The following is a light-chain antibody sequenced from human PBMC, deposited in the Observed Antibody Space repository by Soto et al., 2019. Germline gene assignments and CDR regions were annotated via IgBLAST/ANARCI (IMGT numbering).Light chain of an antibody. CDR2: EVS. Sequence: QSALTQPPSASGSPGQSVTISCTGTSSDVGGYNYVSWYQQHPGKAPKLMIYEVSKRPSGVPDRFSGSKSGNTASLTVSGRQAEDEADYYCSSYAGSNNLVFGGGTKLTV. V-gene: IGLV2-8*01. CDR3: SSYAGSNNLV. CDR1: SSDVGGYNY. J-gene: IGLJ2*01.